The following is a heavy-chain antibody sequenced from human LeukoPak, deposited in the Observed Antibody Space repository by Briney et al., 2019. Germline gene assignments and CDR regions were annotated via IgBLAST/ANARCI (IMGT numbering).Heavy chain of an antibody. CDR2: MNPNSGNT. CDR1: GYTFTSYD. Sequence: GASVKVSCKASGYTFTSYDINWVRQATGQGLEWMGWMNPNSGNTGYAQKFQGRVTMTRNTSISTAYMELSSLRSEDTAVYYCARGIQQLVPPYYYYYMDVWGKGTTVTISS. CDR3: ARGIQQLVPPYYYYYMDV. V-gene: IGHV1-8*01. J-gene: IGHJ6*03. D-gene: IGHD6-13*01.